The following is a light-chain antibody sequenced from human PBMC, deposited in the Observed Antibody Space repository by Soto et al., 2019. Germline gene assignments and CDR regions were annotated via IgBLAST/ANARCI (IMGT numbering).Light chain of an antibody. Sequence: EIVMTQSPDTLSVSPGERATLSCRASQNVGRKLAWYQQRPGQAPRLLIHGTSTLAADIPARFSGSVSGTEFTLTINSLQPEDFVIYSCQQYNHWPPMSTFGQGTKVEMK. CDR3: QQYNHWPPMST. CDR1: QNVGRK. J-gene: IGKJ2*01. CDR2: GTS. V-gene: IGKV3-15*01.